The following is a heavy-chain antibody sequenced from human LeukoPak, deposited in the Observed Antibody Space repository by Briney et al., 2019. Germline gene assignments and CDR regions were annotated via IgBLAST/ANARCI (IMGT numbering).Heavy chain of an antibody. D-gene: IGHD3-10*01. CDR3: ARDPVRGMDV. CDR1: GFTFSRSN. V-gene: IGHV3-48*02. J-gene: IGHJ6*02. CDR2: IGSSSRSI. Sequence: GGSLRLSCAASGFTFSRSNTNWVRQAPGKGLEWVSYIGSSSRSIYYADSVKGRFTISRDDAKNSLYLQMNSLRDEDTAVYYCARDPVRGMDVWGQGTTVTVSS.